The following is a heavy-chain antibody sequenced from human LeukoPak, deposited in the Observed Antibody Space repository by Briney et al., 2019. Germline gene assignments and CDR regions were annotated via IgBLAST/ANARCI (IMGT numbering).Heavy chain of an antibody. V-gene: IGHV3-23*01. J-gene: IGHJ4*01. CDR2: LSGSGITT. CDR3: AKGIYSSGWSYFDY. Sequence: GGSLRLSCAASGITFSNSAMSWVRQAPGKGLEWVSTLSGSGITTYYADSVKGRFTISRDNSKNTLYLQMNSLRAEDTAVYYCAKGIYSSGWSYFDYWGHGTLVTVSS. D-gene: IGHD6-19*01. CDR1: GITFSNSA.